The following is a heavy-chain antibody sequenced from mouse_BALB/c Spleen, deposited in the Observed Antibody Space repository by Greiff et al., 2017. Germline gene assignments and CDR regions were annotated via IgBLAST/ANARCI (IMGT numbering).Heavy chain of an antibody. Sequence: EVNVVESGGGLVQPGGSRKLSCAASGFTFSDYGMAWVRQAPGKGPEWVAFISNLAYSIYYADTVTGRFTISRENAKNTLYLEMSSLRSEDTAMYYCARDGYGNDGVDYWGQGTTLTVSS. CDR1: GFTFSDYG. J-gene: IGHJ2*01. CDR3: ARDGYGNDGVDY. V-gene: IGHV5-15*02. D-gene: IGHD2-10*02. CDR2: ISNLAYSI.